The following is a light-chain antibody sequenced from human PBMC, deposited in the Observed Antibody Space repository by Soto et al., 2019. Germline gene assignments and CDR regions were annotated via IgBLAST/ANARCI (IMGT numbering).Light chain of an antibody. J-gene: IGKJ5*01. CDR1: QSVSSY. Sequence: EIVMTQSPATLPLSPGERATLSCRASQSVSSYLAWYQQKPGQAPRLLIYDASNRATGIPARFSGSGSGTDFTLTISSLEPEDFAVYYCQQRSNWPPIPFGQGRRLEI. CDR3: QQRSNWPPIP. V-gene: IGKV3-11*01. CDR2: DAS.